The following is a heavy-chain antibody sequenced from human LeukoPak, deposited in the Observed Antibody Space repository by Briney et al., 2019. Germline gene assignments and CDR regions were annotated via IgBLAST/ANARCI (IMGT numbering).Heavy chain of an antibody. CDR1: GYTFTGYY. D-gene: IGHD5-18*01. J-gene: IGHJ4*02. CDR2: INPNSGGT. V-gene: IGHV1-2*02. CDR3: ARSFRRGYSYGFGY. Sequence: ASVTVSCKASGYTFTGYYMHWVRQAPGQGLEWMGWINPNSGGTNYAQKFQGRVTMTRDTSISTAYMELSRLRSDDTAVCYCARSFRRGYSYGFGYWGQGTLVTVSS.